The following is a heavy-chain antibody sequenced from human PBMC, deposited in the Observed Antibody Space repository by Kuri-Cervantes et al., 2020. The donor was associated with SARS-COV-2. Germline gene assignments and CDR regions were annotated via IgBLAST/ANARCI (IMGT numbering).Heavy chain of an antibody. CDR3: AREDSYGYGDY. CDR2: ISYDGSNK. CDR1: GFTFSSYA. Sequence: GESLKISCAASGFTFSSYAMHWVRQAPGKGLEWVAVISYDGSNKYYADSVKGRFTISRDSSKNTLYLQMNSLRAEDTAVYYCAREDSYGYGDYWGQGTLVTVSS. J-gene: IGHJ4*02. V-gene: IGHV3-30-3*01. D-gene: IGHD5-18*01.